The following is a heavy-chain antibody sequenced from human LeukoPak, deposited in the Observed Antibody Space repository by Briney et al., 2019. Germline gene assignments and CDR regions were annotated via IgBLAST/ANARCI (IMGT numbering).Heavy chain of an antibody. J-gene: IGHJ2*01. CDR3: ATSYRYYYDSSGPYFDL. CDR1: GGSISGYY. V-gene: IGHV4-59*01. D-gene: IGHD3-22*01. Sequence: SETLSLTCTVSGGSISGYYWSWIRQPPGKGLEWIGYIYYSGSTNYNPSLKSRVTISVDTSKNQFSLKLSSVTAADTAVYYCATSYRYYYDSSGPYFDLWGRGTLVTVSS. CDR2: IYYSGST.